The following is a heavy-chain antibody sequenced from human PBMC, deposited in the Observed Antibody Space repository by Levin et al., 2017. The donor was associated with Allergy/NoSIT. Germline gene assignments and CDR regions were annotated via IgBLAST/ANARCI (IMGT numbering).Heavy chain of an antibody. CDR1: GFTVSSNY. J-gene: IGHJ4*02. Sequence: GGSLRLSCAASGFTVSSNYMSWVRQAPGKGLEWVSVIYSGGSTYYADSVKGRFTISRDNSKNTLYLQMNSLRAEDTAVYYCAREDHYYDSSGYFDYWGQGTLVTVSS. CDR2: IYSGGST. CDR3: AREDHYYDSSGYFDY. D-gene: IGHD3-22*01. V-gene: IGHV3-66*01.